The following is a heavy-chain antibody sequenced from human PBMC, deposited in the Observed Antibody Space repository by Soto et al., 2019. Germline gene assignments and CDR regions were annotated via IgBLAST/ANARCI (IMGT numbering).Heavy chain of an antibody. CDR2: INHSGST. CDR1: GGSFSGYY. V-gene: IGHV4-34*01. CDR3: ARGRRDFWSGYYYYYYGMDV. J-gene: IGHJ6*02. Sequence: ASETLSLTCAVYGGSFSGYYWSWIRQPPGKGLEWIGEINHSGSTNYNPSLKSRVTISVDTSKNQFSLKLSSVTAADTAVYYCARGRRDFWSGYYYYYYGMDVWGQGTTVTFS. D-gene: IGHD3-3*01.